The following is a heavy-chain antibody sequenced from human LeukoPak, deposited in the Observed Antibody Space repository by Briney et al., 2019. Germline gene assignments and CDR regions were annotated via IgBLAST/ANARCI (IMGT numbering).Heavy chain of an antibody. D-gene: IGHD6-13*01. CDR1: GYSFTSNW. Sequence: GESLKISCKGSGYSFTSNWIGWVRQMAGKGLEWMGTIYPGDSDTRYSPSFQGQVTISVDKSISTAYLQWSSLKASDTAIYYCARATSGTSTFQHWGQGTLVPVSS. J-gene: IGHJ1*01. CDR2: IYPGDSDT. CDR3: ARATSGTSTFQH. V-gene: IGHV5-51*01.